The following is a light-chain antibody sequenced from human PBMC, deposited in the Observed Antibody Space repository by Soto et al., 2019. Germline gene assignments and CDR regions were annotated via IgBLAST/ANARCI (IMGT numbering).Light chain of an antibody. CDR2: DVS. CDR1: SSDVGSYNL. V-gene: IGLV2-14*02. J-gene: IGLJ1*01. Sequence: QSVLTQPASVSGSPGQSITISCTGTSSDVGSYNLVSWYQQHPGKAPKLMIYDVSKRPSGVSNRFSGSKSGNTASLTISGLQAEDEADYYCSSYTSSSTPLYVFGTGTKVTVL. CDR3: SSYTSSSTPLYV.